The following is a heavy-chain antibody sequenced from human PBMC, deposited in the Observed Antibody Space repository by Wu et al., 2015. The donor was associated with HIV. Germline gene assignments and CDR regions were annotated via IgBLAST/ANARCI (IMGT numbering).Heavy chain of an antibody. CDR3: TRGRQYLANAFYYGLDV. CDR1: GYNFTNYG. CDR2: IMTSNGNT. J-gene: IGHJ6*02. Sequence: QAQVVQSGAEVKKPGASVKVSCKASGYNFTNYGISWVRQAPGQGLEWMGWIMTSNGNTKYAQKFQGRVTMTTDTSTSTAYMELRSLRFDDTAVYYCTRGRQYLANAFYYGLDVWGQGTTVTVSS. V-gene: IGHV1-18*01. D-gene: IGHD2-2*01.